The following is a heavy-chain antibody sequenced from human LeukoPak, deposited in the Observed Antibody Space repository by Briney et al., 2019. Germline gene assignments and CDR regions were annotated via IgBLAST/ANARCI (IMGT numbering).Heavy chain of an antibody. J-gene: IGHJ4*02. V-gene: IGHV3-21*01. CDR3: ARTLDYYFDY. CDR2: ISTGSSNI. CDR1: GFTLSSYR. Sequence: PGGSLRLSCAASGFTLSSYRMNWVRQAPGKGLEWVSSISTGSSNIYYADSVKGRFTISRDNAKNSLYLQMNSLRAEDTAVYYCARTLDYYFDYWGQGTLVTVSS. D-gene: IGHD1-1*01.